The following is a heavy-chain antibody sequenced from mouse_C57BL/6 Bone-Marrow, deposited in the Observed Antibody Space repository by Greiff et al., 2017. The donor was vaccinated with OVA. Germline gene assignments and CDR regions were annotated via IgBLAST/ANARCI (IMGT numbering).Heavy chain of an antibody. D-gene: IGHD3-2*02. Sequence: VQLQQSGAELARPGASVKLSCKASGYTFTSYGISWVKQRTGQGLEWIGEIYPRSGNTYYNEKFKGKATLTADKSSSTAYMELRSLTSEDSAVYFCARGSGYLYYFDYWGQGTTLTVSS. CDR2: IYPRSGNT. CDR3: ARGSGYLYYFDY. J-gene: IGHJ2*01. V-gene: IGHV1-81*01. CDR1: GYTFTSYG.